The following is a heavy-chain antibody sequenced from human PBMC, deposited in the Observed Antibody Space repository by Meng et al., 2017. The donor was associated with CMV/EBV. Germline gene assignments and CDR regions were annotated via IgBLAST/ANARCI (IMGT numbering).Heavy chain of an antibody. D-gene: IGHD2-2*01. CDR2: IYYSGST. CDR1: GGSISSGDYY. CDR3: ARVGRTSCYDY. J-gene: IGHJ4*02. V-gene: IGHV4-30-4*08. Sequence: HVQPPGLGPGLVKPSQTLSLTCTVSGGSISSGDYYWSWIRQPPGKGLEWIGYIYYSGSTYYNPSLKSRVTISVDTSKNQFSLKLSSVTAADTAVYYCARVGRTSCYDYCGQGILVVASS.